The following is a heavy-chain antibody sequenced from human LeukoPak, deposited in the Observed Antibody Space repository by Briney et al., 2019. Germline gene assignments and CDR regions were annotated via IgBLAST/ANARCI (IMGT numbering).Heavy chain of an antibody. V-gene: IGHV1-18*01. D-gene: IGHD6-19*01. J-gene: IGHJ6*02. CDR3: ARGYRGHSSGWYGENYYYYYGMDV. Sequence: GASVTVSCKASGYTFTSYGISWVRQAPGQGLEWMGWISAYNGNKNYAQKLQGRVTMTTDTSTSTAYLQLRSLRSDDTAVYYCARGYRGHSSGWYGENYYYYYGMDVWGQGTTVTVSS. CDR2: ISAYNGNK. CDR1: GYTFTSYG.